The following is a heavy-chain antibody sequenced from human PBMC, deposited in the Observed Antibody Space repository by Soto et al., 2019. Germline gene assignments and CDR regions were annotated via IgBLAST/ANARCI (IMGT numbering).Heavy chain of an antibody. CDR2: ISTYNGDT. CDR1: GYNFTRSA. CDR3: AREGVAPYYYYGMDV. J-gene: IGHJ6*02. V-gene: IGHV1-18*01. Sequence: QVQLVQSGAEVKKPGASVKVSCKASGYNFTRSAISWVRQAPGQGLEWMGWISTYNGDTNNAQTFQGRVTMTTDTSTSTVHMEVRSLRSDDTSVYYCAREGVAPYYYYGMDVWGQGTPVTVSS. D-gene: IGHD5-12*01.